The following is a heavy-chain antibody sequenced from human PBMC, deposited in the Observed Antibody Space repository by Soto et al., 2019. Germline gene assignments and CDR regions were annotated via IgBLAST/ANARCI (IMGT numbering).Heavy chain of an antibody. J-gene: IGHJ5*02. CDR1: GFTFLSFT. Sequence: GGSLRLSCAASGFTFLSFTINWVRQAPWKGLEWVSTISSNSAYIYYTDALRGRFTISRDNAKNSLHLQMNSLRAEDTSVYYCTRHASRDRSAPGWFDPCGSGNLVTVSS. CDR2: ISSNSAYI. D-gene: IGHD6-25*01. CDR3: TRHASRDRSAPGWFDP. V-gene: IGHV3-21*01.